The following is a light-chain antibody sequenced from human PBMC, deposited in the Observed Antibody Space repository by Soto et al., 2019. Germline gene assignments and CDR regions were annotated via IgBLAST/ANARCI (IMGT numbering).Light chain of an antibody. J-gene: IGKJ2*01. CDR2: AAT. V-gene: IGKV1-39*01. Sequence: DIQMTQSPSSLSASLGDRVTITCRASQSINNYLNWYQQEEGKAPKLLIYAATSLQSGVPSQFSGSGSGTEFTLTISSLQPGDFATYYCQQSYNSPYTFGLGT. CDR3: QQSYNSPYT. CDR1: QSINNY.